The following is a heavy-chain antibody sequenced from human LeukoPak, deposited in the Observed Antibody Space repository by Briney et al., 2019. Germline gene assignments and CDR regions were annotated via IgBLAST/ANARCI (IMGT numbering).Heavy chain of an antibody. CDR1: GGTFSSYA. D-gene: IGHD6-6*01. CDR3: ALSIAARPVYFQH. Sequence: ASVKVSCKASGGTFSSYAISWVRQAPGQGLEWMGGVIPIFGTANYAQKFQGRVTITTDESTSTAYMELSSLRSEDTAVYYCALSIAARPVYFQHWGQGTLVTVS. V-gene: IGHV1-69*05. J-gene: IGHJ1*01. CDR2: VIPIFGTA.